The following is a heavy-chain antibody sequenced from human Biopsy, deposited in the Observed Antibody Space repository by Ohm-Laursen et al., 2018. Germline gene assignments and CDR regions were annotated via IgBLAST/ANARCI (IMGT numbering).Heavy chain of an antibody. D-gene: IGHD2-8*01. CDR2: IWCDGSNK. CDR1: GFTFSSYG. V-gene: IGHV3-33*06. CDR3: AKCMTGGSNYYLHH. Sequence: SLRLSCAASGFTFSSYGMHWVRQAPGKGLEWVAAIWCDGSNKNYADSVKGRFTISRDNSKNTLYLQMNSLRGEDTAVYYCAKCMTGGSNYYLHHCGQGTLVTVSS. J-gene: IGHJ4*02.